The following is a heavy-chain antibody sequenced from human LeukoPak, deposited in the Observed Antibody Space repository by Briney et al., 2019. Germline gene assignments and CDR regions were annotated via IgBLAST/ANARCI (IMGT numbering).Heavy chain of an antibody. V-gene: IGHV3-74*01. J-gene: IGHJ5*02. D-gene: IGHD3-22*01. CDR2: INGDGKST. CDR1: GFTFSSYW. CDR3: AREEIGQGWFDP. Sequence: GGSLRLSCAASGFTFSSYWMHWVRQAPGKGLVWVSRINGDGKSTSYGDSVKGRFTISRDNAKNTVYLQMNSLGAEDTAVYYCAREEIGQGWFDPWGQGTPVTVSS.